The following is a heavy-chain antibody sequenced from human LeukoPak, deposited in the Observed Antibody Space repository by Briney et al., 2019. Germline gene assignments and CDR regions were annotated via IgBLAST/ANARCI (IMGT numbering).Heavy chain of an antibody. V-gene: IGHV3-13*01. CDR1: GFTFSSYD. D-gene: IGHD1-26*01. Sequence: GGSLRLSCAASGFTFSSYDMHWVRQAPGKGLEWVSAIGIAGDTYYPGSVKGRFTISRENAKNSLYLQMNSLRAEDTAVYYCARDSGSTLDDAFDIWGQGTMVTVSS. J-gene: IGHJ3*02. CDR2: IGIAGDT. CDR3: ARDSGSTLDDAFDI.